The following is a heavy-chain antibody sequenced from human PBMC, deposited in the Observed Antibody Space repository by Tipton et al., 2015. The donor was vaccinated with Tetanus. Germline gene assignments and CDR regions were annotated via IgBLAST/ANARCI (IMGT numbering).Heavy chain of an antibody. J-gene: IGHJ3*02. Sequence: TLSLTCTVSGGSLNTFYWNWIRQPAGKGLEWIGRVYSSGSTNYNPSLKSRVTMSIDASKNQFSLRLSSVTAADTAVYYCARHSLKLGMWAFDIWGRGTLVTVSS. D-gene: IGHD7-27*01. V-gene: IGHV4-4*07. CDR3: ARHSLKLGMWAFDI. CDR1: GGSLNTFY. CDR2: VYSSGST.